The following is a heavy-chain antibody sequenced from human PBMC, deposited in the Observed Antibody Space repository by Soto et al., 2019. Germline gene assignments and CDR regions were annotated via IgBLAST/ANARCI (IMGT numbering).Heavy chain of an antibody. CDR2: INSSGST. V-gene: IGHV4-59*12. D-gene: IGHD3-3*01. J-gene: IGHJ4*02. Sequence: TSETLSLTCTVSCGSISSYYWGWIRQPPGKGLEGIGYINSSGSTNYNPSLKMRVTISVDTPENQFSLKLSSVTAADTAVYDWAGGEMITIFGVDALYYCDYWGQGTLVTVS. CDR1: CGSISSYY. CDR3: AGGEMITIFGVDALYYCDY.